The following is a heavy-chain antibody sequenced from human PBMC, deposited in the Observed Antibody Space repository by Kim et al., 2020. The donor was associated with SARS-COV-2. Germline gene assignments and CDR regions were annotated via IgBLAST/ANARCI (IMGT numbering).Heavy chain of an antibody. Sequence: GGSLRLSCAASGFTFSTYSMNWVRQAPGKGLEWFSSISTSSSYIYYADSVKGRFTISRDNAKNSLYLQMNSLRVEDTAVYYCARGADYDILTGYYRVKCFDYWGQGTLVTVSS. J-gene: IGHJ4*02. CDR3: ARGADYDILTGYYRVKCFDY. D-gene: IGHD3-9*01. CDR1: GFTFSTYS. CDR2: ISTSSSYI. V-gene: IGHV3-21*01.